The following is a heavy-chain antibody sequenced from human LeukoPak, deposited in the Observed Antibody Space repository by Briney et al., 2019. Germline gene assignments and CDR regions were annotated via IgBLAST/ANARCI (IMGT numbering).Heavy chain of an antibody. CDR2: TYYRSKWYN. J-gene: IGHJ4*02. V-gene: IGHV6-1*01. CDR1: GDSVSSNSAA. D-gene: IGHD3-10*01. CDR3: ARDQREFTMVRGVLYWFDY. Sequence: SQTLSLTRAISGDSVSSNSAAWNWIRQSPSRGLEWLGRTYYRSKWYNDYAVSVKSRITINPDTSKNQFSLQLNSVTPEDTAVYYCARDQREFTMVRGVLYWFDYWGQGTLVTVSS.